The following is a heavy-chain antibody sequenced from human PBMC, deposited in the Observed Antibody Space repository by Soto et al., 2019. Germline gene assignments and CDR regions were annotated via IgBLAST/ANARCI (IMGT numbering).Heavy chain of an antibody. Sequence: SETLSLTCTVSGGSISGYYWSWIRQPPGKRLEWIGYIYSSSGGTDYNPSLNSRATISIVMSKNQVSLRLRSVTAADTAMYYCARDYYDSSESMDDWGQGTAVT. CDR1: GGSISGYY. J-gene: IGHJ6*02. D-gene: IGHD3-22*01. CDR3: ARDYYDSSESMDD. CDR2: IYSSSGGT. V-gene: IGHV4-59*01.